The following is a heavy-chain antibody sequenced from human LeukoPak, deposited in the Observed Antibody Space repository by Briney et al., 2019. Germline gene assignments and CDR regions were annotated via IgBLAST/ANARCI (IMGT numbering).Heavy chain of an antibody. Sequence: GGSLRLSCAASGFTFSSYWMHWVRQAPGKGLVWVSRVNSDGGNTSYADSVKGRFTISRDNAKNTLFLQMDSLRAEDTAVYYCTRDARGDFDYWGQGTLVTVSS. CDR3: TRDARGDFDY. CDR2: VNSDGGNT. D-gene: IGHD3-16*01. CDR1: GFTFSSYW. V-gene: IGHV3-74*01. J-gene: IGHJ4*02.